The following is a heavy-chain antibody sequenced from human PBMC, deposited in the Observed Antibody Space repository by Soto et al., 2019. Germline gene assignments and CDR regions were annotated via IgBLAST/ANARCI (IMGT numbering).Heavy chain of an antibody. Sequence: GGSLRLSCAASGFTFSSYAMHWVRQAPGKGLEWVAVISYDGSNKYYADSVKGRFTISRDNSKNTLYLQMNSLRAEDTAVYYCARGGFATISSFDYWGQGTLVTVSS. D-gene: IGHD1-1*01. CDR3: ARGGFATISSFDY. CDR1: GFTFSSYA. CDR2: ISYDGSNK. V-gene: IGHV3-30-3*01. J-gene: IGHJ4*02.